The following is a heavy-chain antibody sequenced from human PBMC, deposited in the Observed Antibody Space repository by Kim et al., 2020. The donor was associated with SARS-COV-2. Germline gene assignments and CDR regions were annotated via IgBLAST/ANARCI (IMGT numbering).Heavy chain of an antibody. D-gene: IGHD3-22*01. J-gene: IGHJ1*01. CDR2: IYYSGST. V-gene: IGHV4-39*01. CDR3: ARSSQRDYYDSSGRRGYFQH. CDR1: GGSISSSSYY. Sequence: SETLSLTCTVSGGSISSSSYYWGWIRQPPGKGLEWIGSIYYSGSTYYNPSLKSRVTISVDTSKNQFSLKLSSVTAADTAVYYCARSSQRDYYDSSGRRGYFQHWGQGTLVTVSS.